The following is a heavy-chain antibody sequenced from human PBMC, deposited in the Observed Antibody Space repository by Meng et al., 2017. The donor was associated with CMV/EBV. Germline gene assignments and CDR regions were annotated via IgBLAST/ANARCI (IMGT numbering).Heavy chain of an antibody. CDR3: ASPGMVRGVIRQNVPYDY. CDR2: ISDDGYSA. V-gene: IGHV3-74*01. D-gene: IGHD3-10*01. J-gene: IGHJ4*01. CDR1: FTFSGQW. Sequence: FTFSGQWMHWVRQTPGKGMVWVSRISDDGYSAYYADFVKGRFTISRDNAKNTLYLQMNSLRAEDTAVYYCASPGMVRGVIRQNVPYDYWGHGILVTVSS.